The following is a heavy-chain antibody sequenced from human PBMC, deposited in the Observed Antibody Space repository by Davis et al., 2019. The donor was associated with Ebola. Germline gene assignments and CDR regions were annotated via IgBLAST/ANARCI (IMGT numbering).Heavy chain of an antibody. D-gene: IGHD6-25*01. Sequence: ASVKVSCKASGYTFTSYGISWVRQAPGQGLEWMGWISAYNGNTNYAQKLQGRVTMTTDTSTSTAYMELRSLRSDDTAVYYCATRQRARGWFDPWGQGTLVTVSS. V-gene: IGHV1-18*04. CDR3: ATRQRARGWFDP. J-gene: IGHJ5*02. CDR1: GYTFTSYG. CDR2: ISAYNGNT.